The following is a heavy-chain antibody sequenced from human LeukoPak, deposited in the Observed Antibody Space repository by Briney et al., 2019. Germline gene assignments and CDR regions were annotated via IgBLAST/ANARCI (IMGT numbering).Heavy chain of an antibody. D-gene: IGHD1-26*01. J-gene: IGHJ3*02. Sequence: SETLSLTCTVSGGSFSSYQWTWLRQPAGKGLEWIGRIHTRGTLDYNPSIQSRVTMSIGRTKNQFSLRLSSVTAADTAVYYCARESTTVGAIGAFDMWGQGIMVAVSS. CDR3: ARESTTVGAIGAFDM. CDR1: GGSFSSYQ. V-gene: IGHV4-4*07. CDR2: IHTRGTL.